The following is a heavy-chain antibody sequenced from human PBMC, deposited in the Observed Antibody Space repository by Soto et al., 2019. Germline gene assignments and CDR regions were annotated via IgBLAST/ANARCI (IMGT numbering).Heavy chain of an antibody. CDR2: ISWNSGSI. J-gene: IGHJ6*03. Sequence: EVQLVESGGGLVQPGRSLRLSCAASGFTFDDYALHWVRQAPGKGLEWVSGISWNSGSIGDADAVKGRFTISRDNAKNSLYLQMNSVRAEDTALYYCAKDVRYSSDYYYYMDVWGKGTTVTVSS. CDR3: AKDVRYSSDYYYYMDV. V-gene: IGHV3-9*01. D-gene: IGHD6-25*01. CDR1: GFTFDDYA.